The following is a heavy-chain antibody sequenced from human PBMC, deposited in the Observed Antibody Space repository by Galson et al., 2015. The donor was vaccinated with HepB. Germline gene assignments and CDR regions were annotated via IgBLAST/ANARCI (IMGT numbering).Heavy chain of an antibody. Sequence: SLRLSCAASGFTFSDYSMSWIRQAPGKGLEWLSNISDTTSYTNYADSVRGRFTISRDNAKNSLYLQMNSLRAEDTAVYYCARDHETTSFGAFDIWGQGTMVTVSS. V-gene: IGHV3-11*06. CDR3: ARDHETTSFGAFDI. CDR2: ISDTTSYT. CDR1: GFTFSDYS. D-gene: IGHD2/OR15-2a*01. J-gene: IGHJ3*02.